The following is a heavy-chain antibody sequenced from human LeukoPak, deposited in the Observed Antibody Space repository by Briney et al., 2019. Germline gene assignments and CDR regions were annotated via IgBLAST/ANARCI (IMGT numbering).Heavy chain of an antibody. CDR2: ISSRSTYT. D-gene: IGHD2-2*02. CDR3: AKDDQGDCTSSSCYRWFDP. J-gene: IGHJ5*02. CDR1: GFTFSNHA. Sequence: GGSLRLSGAASGFTFSNHAMSWVRQAPGTGPEWVSSISSRSTYTDYADSVKGRFTISRDNSKNTLNLQMHSLRAEDTAVYYCAKDDQGDCTSSSCYRWFDPWGQGTRVSVSS. V-gene: IGHV3-23*01.